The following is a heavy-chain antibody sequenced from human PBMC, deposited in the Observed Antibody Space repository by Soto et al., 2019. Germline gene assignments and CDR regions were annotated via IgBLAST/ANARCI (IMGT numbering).Heavy chain of an antibody. Sequence: PSETLSLTCTVSGGSISSYYWSWIRQPPGKGLEWIGYIYYSGSTNYNPSLKSRVTISVDTSKNQFSLKLSSVTAADTAVYYCARDGGITGTTDAFDIWGQGTMVTVSS. D-gene: IGHD1-20*01. CDR2: IYYSGST. J-gene: IGHJ3*02. V-gene: IGHV4-59*01. CDR1: GGSISSYY. CDR3: ARDGGITGTTDAFDI.